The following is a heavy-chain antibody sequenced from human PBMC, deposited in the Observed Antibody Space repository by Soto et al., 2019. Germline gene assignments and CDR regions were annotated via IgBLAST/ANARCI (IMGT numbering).Heavy chain of an antibody. V-gene: IGHV1-18*01. CDR2: ISAYSGNT. J-gene: IGHJ5*02. Sequence: QVQLVQSGAEVKKPGASVKVSCKASGYTFTSYGISWVRQAPGQGLEWMGWISAYSGNTNYAQKLQGRVTMTTDTSTSTAYMELRSLISDDTAVYYCARDRARWFGELCWFDPWGQGTLVTVSS. CDR1: GYTFTSYG. CDR3: ARDRARWFGELCWFDP. D-gene: IGHD3-10*01.